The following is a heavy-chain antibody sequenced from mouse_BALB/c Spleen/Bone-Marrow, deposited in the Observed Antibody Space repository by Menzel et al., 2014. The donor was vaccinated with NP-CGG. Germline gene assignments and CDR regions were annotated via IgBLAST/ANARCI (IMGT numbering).Heavy chain of an antibody. J-gene: IGHJ3*01. Sequence: QVQLQQSGAELVMPGASVKMSCKASGYTFTDYWMHWVKQRPGQGLEWIGAIDTSDSYTSYNQKFKGKATLTVDESSSTAYMQLSSLTSEDSAVYYWARGDWDDAYWGQGTLVTVSA. CDR2: IDTSDSYT. CDR3: ARGDWDDAY. D-gene: IGHD4-1*01. CDR1: GYTFTDYW. V-gene: IGHV1-69*01.